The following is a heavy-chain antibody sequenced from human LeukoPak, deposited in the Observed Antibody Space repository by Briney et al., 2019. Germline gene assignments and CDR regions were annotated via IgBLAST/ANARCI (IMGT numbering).Heavy chain of an antibody. CDR1: GGSISSSSYY. Sequence: SETLSLTCTVSGGSISSSSYYWGWIRQPPGKGLEWIGSICYSGSTYYNPTLKSRVTISVDTSKNQFSLKLSSVTAADTAVYYCARLHLAAAFREWGQGTLVTVSS. V-gene: IGHV4-39*01. CDR2: ICYSGST. D-gene: IGHD6-13*01. J-gene: IGHJ4*02. CDR3: ARLHLAAAFRE.